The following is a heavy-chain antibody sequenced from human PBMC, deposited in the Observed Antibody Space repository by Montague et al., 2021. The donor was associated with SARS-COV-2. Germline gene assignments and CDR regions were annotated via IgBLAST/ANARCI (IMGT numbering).Heavy chain of an antibody. J-gene: IGHJ4*02. CDR1: GGSISSDY. CDR3: ARHYDHSSRVDS. Sequence: SETLSLTCTVSGGSISSDYWTRIRQPPGKGLEWIGFVYYRGNTYCNPSRRCRVTISVDTSSNHFSLTLSSVTAADTAIYYCARHYDHSSRVDSWGQGTLVTVSS. D-gene: IGHD4-11*01. V-gene: IGHV4-59*08. CDR2: VYYRGNT.